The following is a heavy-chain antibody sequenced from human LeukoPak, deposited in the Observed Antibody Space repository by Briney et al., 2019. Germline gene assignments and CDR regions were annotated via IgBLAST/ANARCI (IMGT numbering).Heavy chain of an antibody. V-gene: IGHV1-69*05. Sequence: SVKVSCKASGGTFSSYAISWVRQAPGQGLEWMGGIIPIFGTANYAQKFQGRVTITTDESTSTAYMELSSLRSEDTAVYYCARSSQWELLLDYWGQGTLVTVPS. CDR3: ARSSQWELLLDY. D-gene: IGHD1-26*01. CDR2: IIPIFGTA. J-gene: IGHJ4*02. CDR1: GGTFSSYA.